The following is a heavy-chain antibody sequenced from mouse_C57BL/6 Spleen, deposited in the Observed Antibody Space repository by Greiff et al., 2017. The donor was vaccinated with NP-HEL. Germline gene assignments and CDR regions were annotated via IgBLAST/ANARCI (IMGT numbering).Heavy chain of an antibody. CDR3: ARSGSYYYNAMDY. D-gene: IGHD1-1*01. CDR1: GYAFSSYW. V-gene: IGHV1-80*01. CDR2: IYPGDGDT. Sequence: VQLQQSGAELVKPGASVKISCKASGYAFSSYWMNWVKQRPGKGLEWIGQIYPGDGDTNYNGKFKGKATLTADKSSSTAYMQLSSLTSEDSAVYFCARSGSYYYNAMDYWGQGTSVTVSS. J-gene: IGHJ4*01.